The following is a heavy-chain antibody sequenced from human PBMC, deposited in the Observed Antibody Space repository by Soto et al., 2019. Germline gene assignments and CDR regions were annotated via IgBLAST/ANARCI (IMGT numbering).Heavy chain of an antibody. J-gene: IGHJ4*02. CDR3: ARISSGYLSSIDY. Sequence: ASVKVSCKASGGTFSSYAISWVRQAPGQGLEWMGGIIPIFGTANYAQKFQGRVTITADESTSTAYMELSSLRSEDTAVYYCARISSGYLSSIDYWGQGTLVTVSS. CDR1: GGTFSSYA. CDR2: IIPIFGTA. D-gene: IGHD3-22*01. V-gene: IGHV1-69*13.